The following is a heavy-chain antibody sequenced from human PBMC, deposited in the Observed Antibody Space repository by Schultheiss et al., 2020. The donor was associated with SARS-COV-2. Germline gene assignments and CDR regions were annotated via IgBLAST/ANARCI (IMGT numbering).Heavy chain of an antibody. Sequence: SQTLSLTCTVSGGSVSSGSYYWSWIRQPPGKGLEWIGYIYYSGSTNYNPSLKSRVTISVDTSKNQFSLKLSSVTAADTAVYYCARDGGWFGELWYGMDVWGQGTTVTVAS. J-gene: IGHJ6*02. V-gene: IGHV4-61*01. D-gene: IGHD3-10*01. CDR2: IYYSGST. CDR3: ARDGGWFGELWYGMDV. CDR1: GGSVSSGSYY.